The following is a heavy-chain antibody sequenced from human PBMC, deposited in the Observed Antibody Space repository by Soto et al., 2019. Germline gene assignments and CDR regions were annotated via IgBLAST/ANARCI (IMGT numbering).Heavy chain of an antibody. CDR3: ARFYGNAFDI. J-gene: IGHJ3*02. V-gene: IGHV4-39*01. CDR1: VGSVSIDSYN. Sequence: SVTLSLTCTVSVGSVSIDSYNWDCIRQPPGKGLEWIGTIYYSGSTDYNPSLKSRVTISEDTSNNQFSLKVTSVTAADTAVYYCARFYGNAFDIWGRGATVTVSS. D-gene: IGHD4-17*01. CDR2: IYYSGST.